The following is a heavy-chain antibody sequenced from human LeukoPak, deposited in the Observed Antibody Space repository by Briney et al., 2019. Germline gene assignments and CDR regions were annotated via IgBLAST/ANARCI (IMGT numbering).Heavy chain of an antibody. CDR2: ISGSGGST. D-gene: IGHD3-3*01. CDR1: GFTFSSYA. J-gene: IGHJ3*02. CDR3: ARVSDYDFWSGYLVNDAFDI. V-gene: IGHV3-23*01. Sequence: PGGSLRLSCAASGFTFSSYAMSWVRQAPGKGLEWVSAISGSGGSTYYADSVKGRFTISRDNSKNTLYLQMNSLRAEDTAVYYCARVSDYDFWSGYLVNDAFDIWGQGTMVTVSS.